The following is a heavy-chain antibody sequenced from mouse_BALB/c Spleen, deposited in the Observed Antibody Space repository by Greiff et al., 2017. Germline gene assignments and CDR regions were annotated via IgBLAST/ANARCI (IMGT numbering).Heavy chain of an antibody. Sequence: DVKLQESGPGLVKPSQSLSLTCSVTGYSITSGYYWNWIRQFPGNKLEWMGYISYDGSNNYNPSLKNRISITRDTSKNQFFLKLNSVTTEDTATYYCASYYSWFAYWGQGTLVTVSA. CDR3: ASYYSWFAY. CDR1: GYSITSGYY. J-gene: IGHJ3*01. CDR2: ISYDGSN. D-gene: IGHD2-1*01. V-gene: IGHV3-6*02.